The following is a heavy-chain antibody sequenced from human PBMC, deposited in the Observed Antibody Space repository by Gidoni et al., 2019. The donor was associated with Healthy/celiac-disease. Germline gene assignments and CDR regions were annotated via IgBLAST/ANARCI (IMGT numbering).Heavy chain of an antibody. CDR2: INHSGST. CDR1: GGSFSGDY. J-gene: IGHJ3*02. V-gene: IGHV4-34*01. D-gene: IGHD4-17*01. CDR3: ARAVDYDAFDI. Sequence: QVQLQQCGAGLLKPSETLSPTCAVHGGSFSGDYWSWISQPPGKRLEWIGEINHSGSTNYNPSLKSRVTIAVDTSMSQFSRKLSSVTAADTAVYYCARAVDYDAFDIWCRGTMVAVSS.